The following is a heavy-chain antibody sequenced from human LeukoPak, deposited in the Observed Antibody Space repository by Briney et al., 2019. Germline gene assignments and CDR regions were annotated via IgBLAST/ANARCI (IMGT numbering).Heavy chain of an antibody. CDR2: ISGSGGST. V-gene: IGHV3-23*01. Sequence: PGGSLRLSCAASGFTFSSYGMSWVRQAPGKGLEWVSAISGSGGSTYYADSVKGRFTISRDNSKNTLYLQMNSLRAGDTAVYYCARVAAAGKGFDYWGQGTLVTVSS. D-gene: IGHD6-13*01. CDR3: ARVAAAGKGFDY. J-gene: IGHJ4*02. CDR1: GFTFSSYG.